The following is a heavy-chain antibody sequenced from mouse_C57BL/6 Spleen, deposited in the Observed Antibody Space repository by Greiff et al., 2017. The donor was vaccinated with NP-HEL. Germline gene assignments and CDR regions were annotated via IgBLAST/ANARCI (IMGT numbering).Heavy chain of an antibody. CDR2: ISYDGSN. CDR3: ARGGAMDY. CDR1: GYSITSGYY. Sequence: VQLKESGPGLVKPSQSLSLTCSVTGYSITSGYYWNWIRQFPGNKLEWMGYISYDGSNNYNPSLKNRITITRDTSKNQFFLNLNAVTTEDTATYYCARGGAMDYWGQGTSVTVSS. V-gene: IGHV3-6*01. J-gene: IGHJ4*01.